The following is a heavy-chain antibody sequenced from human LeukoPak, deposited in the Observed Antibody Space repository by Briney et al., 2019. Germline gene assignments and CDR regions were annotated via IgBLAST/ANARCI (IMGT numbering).Heavy chain of an antibody. CDR1: GFTFSSYA. D-gene: IGHD3-22*01. CDR2: ISGSGGST. Sequence: GGSLRLPCAASGFTFSSYAMSWVRQAPGKGLEWVSAISGSGGSTYYADSVKGRFTISRDNSKNTLYLQMNSLRAEDTAVYYCEKDDYYDSSGYHDYWGQGTLATVSA. J-gene: IGHJ4*02. CDR3: EKDDYYDSSGYHDY. V-gene: IGHV3-23*01.